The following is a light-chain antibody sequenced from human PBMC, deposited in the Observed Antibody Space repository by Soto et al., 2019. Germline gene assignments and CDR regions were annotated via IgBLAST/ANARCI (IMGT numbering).Light chain of an antibody. V-gene: IGLV2-8*01. Sequence: QSALTYPTTACVAPGKALTVSCLATNNDVGGFYPAPSYHPHPGKAPTLLLYEVTTRPSGVPDRFSGSRSGSTASLTVSGFQAEDEVYYYCISFEGICNLAIFG. CDR3: ISFEGICNLAI. CDR1: NNDVGGFYP. CDR2: EVT. J-gene: IGLJ1*01.